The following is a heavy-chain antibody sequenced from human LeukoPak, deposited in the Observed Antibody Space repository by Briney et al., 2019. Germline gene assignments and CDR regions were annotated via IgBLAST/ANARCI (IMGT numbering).Heavy chain of an antibody. V-gene: IGHV4-59*12. CDR1: GGSISSYY. J-gene: IGHJ4*02. CDR3: ARGPPPDFDC. Sequence: SETLSLTCTVSGGSISSYYWSWIRQPPGKGLEWIGYIYYSGSTNYNPSLKSRATMSVDTSKNQFSLKLSSVTAADTAVYYCARGPPPDFDCWGQGTLVTVSS. CDR2: IYYSGST.